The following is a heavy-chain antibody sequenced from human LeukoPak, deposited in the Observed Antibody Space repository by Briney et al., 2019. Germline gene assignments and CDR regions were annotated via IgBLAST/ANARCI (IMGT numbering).Heavy chain of an antibody. Sequence: GGSLRLSCAASGFTFRNHGMHWLRQAPGKGLEWVAIIWYDGSNKYYAASVNGRFTISRDNSKNTLYLQMNSLRDDDTAVYYCVRDRGALQYFDYWGQGTLVTVSS. J-gene: IGHJ4*02. V-gene: IGHV3-33*01. D-gene: IGHD2/OR15-2a*01. CDR1: GFTFRNHG. CDR2: IWYDGSNK. CDR3: VRDRGALQYFDY.